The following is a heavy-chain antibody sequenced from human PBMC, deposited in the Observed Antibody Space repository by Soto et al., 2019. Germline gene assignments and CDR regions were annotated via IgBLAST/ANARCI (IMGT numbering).Heavy chain of an antibody. V-gene: IGHV3-30*03. CDR3: ARRLEGASSDLLDY. CDR1: GFTFSDYV. D-gene: IGHD3-22*01. Sequence: QVQLVESGGGVVQPGRSLRLSCAASGFTFSDYVMHCVRQVPGKGLEGVAIISHDERIKYYADSVKGRFTISRDNSNNMLYLQMDSLQTEDTALYYSARRLEGASSDLLDYWGQGTLVTVSS. J-gene: IGHJ4*02. CDR2: ISHDERIK.